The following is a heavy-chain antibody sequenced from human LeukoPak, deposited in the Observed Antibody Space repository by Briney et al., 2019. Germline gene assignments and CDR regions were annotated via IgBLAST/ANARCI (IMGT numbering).Heavy chain of an antibody. CDR1: RFTFSNYW. CDR3: SYCSSTSCYAF. V-gene: IGHV3-74*01. CDR2: INSDGSNT. D-gene: IGHD2-2*01. Sequence: PGGALRLSCTASRFTFSNYWMHWVRPAPGKGLVWVSRINSDGSNTSYADSVKGRFTISRDNAKNTLYLQMNSLRAEDTAVYYCSYCSSTSCYAFWGQGTLVTVSS. J-gene: IGHJ4*02.